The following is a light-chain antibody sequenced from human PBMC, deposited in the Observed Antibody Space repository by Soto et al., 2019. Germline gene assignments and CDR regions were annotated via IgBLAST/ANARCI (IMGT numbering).Light chain of an antibody. Sequence: DIQMTQSPSTLSTSVGDRVTITCRASQNNNNWLAWYHQKPGKAPRLLIYDAFSLESGVPSRFSGTGSGTEFTLTISSLQPDDLATYFCQQYHTVPYTFGQGTKLEIK. V-gene: IGKV1-5*01. CDR2: DAF. J-gene: IGKJ2*01. CDR1: QNNNNW. CDR3: QQYHTVPYT.